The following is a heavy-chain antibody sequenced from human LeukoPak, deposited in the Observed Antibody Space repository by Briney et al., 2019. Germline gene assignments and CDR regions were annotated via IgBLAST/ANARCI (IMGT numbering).Heavy chain of an antibody. CDR2: IYTSGST. Sequence: SETLSLTCAVYGGSFSGDYYWSWIRQPAGKGLEWIGHIYTSGSTNNNPSLKSRLTLSLDTSKNQFSLNLNSVTAADTAVYYCARATNPGFGKYYFDYWGQGTLVTVSS. J-gene: IGHJ4*02. D-gene: IGHD3-10*01. V-gene: IGHV4-61*09. CDR3: ARATNPGFGKYYFDY. CDR1: GGSFSGDYY.